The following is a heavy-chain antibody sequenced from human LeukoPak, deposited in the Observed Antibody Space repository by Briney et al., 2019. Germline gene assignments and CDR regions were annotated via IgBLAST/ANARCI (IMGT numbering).Heavy chain of an antibody. CDR3: AKTSRGYSVYDSPFDY. CDR2: INSGGSTI. Sequence: GGYLRLSCAASGFTFSSHEMNWVRQPPGKGLEWVSYINSGGSTIYYAGSVKGRFTVSRDNAKDSLYLQMNSLRAEDTAIYYCAKTSRGYSVYDSPFDYWGQGTLVTVSS. CDR1: GFTFSSHE. V-gene: IGHV3-48*03. D-gene: IGHD5/OR15-5a*01. J-gene: IGHJ4*02.